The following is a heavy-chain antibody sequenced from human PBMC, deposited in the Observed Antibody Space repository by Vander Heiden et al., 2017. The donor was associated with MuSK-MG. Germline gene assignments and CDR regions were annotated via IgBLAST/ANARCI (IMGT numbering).Heavy chain of an antibody. Sequence: EVQLVESGGGLVKPGGSLRLSCAASGFPFSSYSMNWVRQAPGKGLEWVSSISSSSSYIYYADSVKGRFTISRDNAKNSLYLQMNSLRAEDTAVYYCARAHTAMVEADAFDIWGQGTMVTVSS. CDR2: ISSSSSYI. CDR3: ARAHTAMVEADAFDI. CDR1: GFPFSSYS. V-gene: IGHV3-21*01. J-gene: IGHJ3*02. D-gene: IGHD5-18*01.